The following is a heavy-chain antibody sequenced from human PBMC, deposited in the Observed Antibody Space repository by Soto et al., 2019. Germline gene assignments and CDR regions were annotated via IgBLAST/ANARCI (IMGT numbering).Heavy chain of an antibody. Sequence: GGSLRLSCAASGFTFSSYAMHWVRQAPGKGLEWVAVISYDGSNKYYADSVKGRFTISRDNSKNTLYLQMNSLRAEDTAVYYCARSRDLSGSYDNYYYYYGMDVWGQGTTVTVSS. CDR2: ISYDGSNK. CDR3: ARSRDLSGSYDNYYYYYGMDV. D-gene: IGHD1-26*01. CDR1: GFTFSSYA. V-gene: IGHV3-30-3*01. J-gene: IGHJ6*02.